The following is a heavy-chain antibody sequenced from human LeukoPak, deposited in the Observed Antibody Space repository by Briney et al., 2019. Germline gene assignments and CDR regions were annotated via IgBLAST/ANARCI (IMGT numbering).Heavy chain of an antibody. CDR1: GFTVGSNY. CDR2: IYSGGST. V-gene: IGHV3-66*01. CDR3: ARGFGPNAFDI. D-gene: IGHD3-3*01. Sequence: GGSLRLSCAASGFTVGSNYMSWVRQAPGKGLEWVSVIYSGGSTYYADSVKGSFTISRDNPKNTLYLQMSSLRAEDTALYYCARGFGPNAFDIWGQGTMVTVSS. J-gene: IGHJ3*02.